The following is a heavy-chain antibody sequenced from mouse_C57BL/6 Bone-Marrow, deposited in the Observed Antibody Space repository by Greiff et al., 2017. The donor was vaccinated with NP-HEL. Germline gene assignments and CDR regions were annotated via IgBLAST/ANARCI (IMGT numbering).Heavy chain of an antibody. V-gene: IGHV14-1*01. CDR1: GFNIKDYY. D-gene: IGHD2-12*01. Sequence: EVQLQQSGAELVRPGASVKLSCTASGFNIKDYYMHWVKQRPEQGLEWIGRIDPEDGDTEYAPKFKGKATMTADTSSNTAYLQLSSLTSEDAAVYYCTSWGYSPACFAFWGQGTLVTVSA. CDR3: TSWGYSPACFAF. CDR2: IDPEDGDT. J-gene: IGHJ3*01.